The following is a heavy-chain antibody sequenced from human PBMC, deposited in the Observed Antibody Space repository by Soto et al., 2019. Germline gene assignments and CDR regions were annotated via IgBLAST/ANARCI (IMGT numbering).Heavy chain of an antibody. J-gene: IGHJ6*02. CDR1: GFTFSSYA. CDR2: ISGSGGST. D-gene: IGHD3-22*01. Sequence: GSLRLSCAASGFTFSSYAMSWVRQAPGKGLKWVSAISGSGGSTYYADSVKGRFTISRDNSKNTLYLQMNSLRAEDTAVYYCAKRPLVISYYYGMDVWGQGTTVTVSS. CDR3: AKRPLVISYYYGMDV. V-gene: IGHV3-23*01.